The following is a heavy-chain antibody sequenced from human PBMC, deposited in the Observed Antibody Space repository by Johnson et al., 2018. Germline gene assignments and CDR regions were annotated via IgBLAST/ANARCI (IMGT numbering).Heavy chain of an antibody. CDR1: GYTLTELS. J-gene: IGHJ4*02. CDR3: VTVADPGYYDSREGRYFDF. Sequence: QVELVQSGAEVKKHGASMEVSCKVSGYTLTELSIHWVRQAPGKGIEWMGGFDPDAGETIYAQKFQGRVTMTEDTSTDTAYIGLSSLRFDDTAIYYCVTVADPGYYDSREGRYFDFWGQGTLVTVSA. V-gene: IGHV1-24*01. CDR2: FDPDAGET. D-gene: IGHD3-22*01.